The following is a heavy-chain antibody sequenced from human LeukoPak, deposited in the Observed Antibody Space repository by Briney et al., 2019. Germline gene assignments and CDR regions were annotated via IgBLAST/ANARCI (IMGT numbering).Heavy chain of an antibody. CDR2: INWNGGSA. CDR1: GFNFDDYG. CDR3: ARDHMGETSDAFDI. Sequence: GGSLRLSCAGSGFNFDDYGMSWVRQAPGKGLEWVSGINWNGGSASYADSVKGRFTISRDNAKNSLYLQVNSLRVQDTALYYCARDHMGETSDAFDIWGQGTMVTVSS. V-gene: IGHV3-20*04. D-gene: IGHD1-26*01. J-gene: IGHJ3*02.